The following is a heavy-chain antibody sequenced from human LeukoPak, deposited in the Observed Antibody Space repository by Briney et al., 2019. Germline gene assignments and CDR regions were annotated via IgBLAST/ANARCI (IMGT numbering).Heavy chain of an antibody. D-gene: IGHD4/OR15-4a*01. Sequence: GGSLRLSCTVSGFTVSSNSMSWVRQAPGKGLEWVPFIYSDNTHYSDSAKGRFTISRDNSKNTLYLQMNSLRAEDTAVYYCARRAGAYSHPYDYWGQGTLVTVSS. CDR2: IYSDNT. CDR1: GFTVSSNS. J-gene: IGHJ4*02. V-gene: IGHV3-53*01. CDR3: ARRAGAYSHPYDY.